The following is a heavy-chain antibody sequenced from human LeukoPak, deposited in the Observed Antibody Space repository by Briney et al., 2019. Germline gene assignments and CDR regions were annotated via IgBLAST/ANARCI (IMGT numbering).Heavy chain of an antibody. CDR2: IYYSGST. CDR3: ARRFWSGYFAAFDI. Sequence: SQTLSLTCTVSGGSISSSSYYWGWIRQPPGKGLEWIGSIYYSGSTYYNPSLKSRVTISVDTSKNQFSLKLSSVTAADTALYYCARRFWSGYFAAFDIWGQGTMVTVSS. CDR1: GGSISSSSYY. D-gene: IGHD3-3*01. J-gene: IGHJ3*02. V-gene: IGHV4-39*01.